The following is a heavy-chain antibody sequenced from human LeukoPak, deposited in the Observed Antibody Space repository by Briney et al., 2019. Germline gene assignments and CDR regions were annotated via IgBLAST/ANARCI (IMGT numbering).Heavy chain of an antibody. V-gene: IGHV3-7*01. Sequence: GGSLRLSCAASGFTFSRYWMSWVRQAPGKGLEWVANIKQDGSEKYYVDSVKGRFTISRDNAKNSLYLQMDSLRAEDTAVYYCARLLVYNSGGEAFDHWGQGTLVTVSS. D-gene: IGHD1-20*01. CDR3: ARLLVYNSGGEAFDH. CDR2: IKQDGSEK. J-gene: IGHJ4*02. CDR1: GFTFSRYW.